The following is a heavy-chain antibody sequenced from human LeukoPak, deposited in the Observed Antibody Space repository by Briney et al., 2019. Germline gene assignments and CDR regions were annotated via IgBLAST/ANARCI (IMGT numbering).Heavy chain of an antibody. J-gene: IGHJ6*02. CDR2: IYSGGST. CDR1: GFTVSSNY. CDR3: ARVKYYDFWSGYTLPDV. V-gene: IGHV3-53*01. D-gene: IGHD3-3*01. Sequence: GGSLRLSCAASGFTVSSNYMSWVRQAPGKGLEWVSVIYSGGSTYYADSVKGRFTISRDNAKNSLYLQMNSLRAEDTAVYYCARVKYYDFWSGYTLPDVWGQGTTVTVSS.